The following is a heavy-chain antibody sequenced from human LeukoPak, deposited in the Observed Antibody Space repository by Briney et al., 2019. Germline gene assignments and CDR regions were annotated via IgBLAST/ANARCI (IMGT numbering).Heavy chain of an antibody. CDR1: GYTFTSYD. J-gene: IGHJ5*02. V-gene: IGHV1-8*01. D-gene: IGHD5-12*01. CDR3: AILDIVTTVVGDWFDP. Sequence: ASVKVSCKASGYTFTSYDINWVRQATGQGLEWMGWMNPKSGNTVYAQKFHGRVTMTRNTSISTAYMELSSLRSEDTAVYYCAILDIVTTVVGDWFDPWGQGTLVTVSS. CDR2: MNPKSGNT.